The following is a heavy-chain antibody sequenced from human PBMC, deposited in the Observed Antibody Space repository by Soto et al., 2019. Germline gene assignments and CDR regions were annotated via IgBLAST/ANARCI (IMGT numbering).Heavy chain of an antibody. CDR2: ISHDGSIT. CDR3: AKDEYWESHFYYFMDL. D-gene: IGHD3-16*01. J-gene: IGHJ6*03. V-gene: IGHV3-30*15. CDR1: GFTFSSYA. Sequence: PGRSLRLSCAASGFTFSSYAMHWVRQAPGKGLEWVAVISHDGSITYYSDSVKGRFTMSRDNSNNTLFLQMSSLRSEDTAIYYCAKDEYWESHFYYFMDLWGRGTTVTVSS.